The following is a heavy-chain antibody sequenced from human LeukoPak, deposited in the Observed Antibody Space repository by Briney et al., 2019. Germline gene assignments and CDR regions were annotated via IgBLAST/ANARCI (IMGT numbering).Heavy chain of an antibody. V-gene: IGHV3-23*01. CDR1: GFTFSRSA. CDR3: AKDGLYYDGSEHVYYFDS. CDR2: IIYSGGAT. D-gene: IGHD3-22*01. J-gene: IGHJ4*02. Sequence: GGSLRLSCAASGFTFSRSAMTWVRQGPGTGLEFVASIIYSGGATYYADSVKGWFTISRDNSKNTLYLQMNSLRDEDTALYYCAKDGLYYDGSEHVYYFDSWGQGTLVTVSS.